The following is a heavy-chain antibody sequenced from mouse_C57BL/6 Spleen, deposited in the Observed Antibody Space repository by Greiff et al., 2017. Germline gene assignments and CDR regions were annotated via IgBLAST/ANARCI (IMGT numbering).Heavy chain of an antibody. D-gene: IGHD1-1*01. CDR2: INPSTGGT. CDR1: GYSFTGYY. Sequence: EVQLQQSGPELVKPGASVKISCKASGYSFTGYYMNWVKQSPEKSLEWIGEINPSTGGTTYNQKFKAKATLTVDKSSSTAYMQLKSLTSEDSAVYYCAREGDYYGSSGGYFDYWGQGTTLTVSS. J-gene: IGHJ2*01. CDR3: AREGDYYGSSGGYFDY. V-gene: IGHV1-42*01.